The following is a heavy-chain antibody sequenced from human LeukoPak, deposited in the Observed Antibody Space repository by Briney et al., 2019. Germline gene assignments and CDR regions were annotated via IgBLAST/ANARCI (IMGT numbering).Heavy chain of an antibody. CDR1: GYSFTCYW. Sequence: GESLKTSCEGAGYSFTCYWIGWGRQMPGKGLEWMGIIYPGDSDTRYSPSFQGQVTSSADKSISIAYLQWSSLKASDTAMYSCARSRYSSSPPDGYWGQGTLVTVSS. D-gene: IGHD6-6*01. CDR2: IYPGDSDT. J-gene: IGHJ4*02. V-gene: IGHV5-51*01. CDR3: ARSRYSSSPPDGY.